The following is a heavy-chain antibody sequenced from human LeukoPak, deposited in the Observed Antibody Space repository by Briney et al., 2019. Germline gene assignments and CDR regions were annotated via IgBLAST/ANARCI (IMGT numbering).Heavy chain of an antibody. CDR3: ARVTSGYSGFDLADSSGWIDY. J-gene: IGHJ4*02. CDR1: GGSISSGGYY. CDR2: IYHSGST. Sequence: SETLSLTCTVSGGSISSGGYYWSWIRQPPGKGLEWIGYIYHSGSTYYNPSLKSRVTISVDRSTNQFSLKLSSVTAADTAVYYCARVTSGYSGFDLADSSGWIDYWGQGTLVTVSS. D-gene: IGHD5-12*01. V-gene: IGHV4-30-2*01.